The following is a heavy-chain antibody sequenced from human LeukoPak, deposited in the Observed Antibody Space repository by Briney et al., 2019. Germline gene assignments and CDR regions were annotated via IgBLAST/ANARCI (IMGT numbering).Heavy chain of an antibody. CDR2: ISSYGNIT. CDR3: VRSVNGSFDY. Sequence: GGSLRLSCGVSGFTFGHFWMHWVRQAPGKGLVWVSRISSYGNITSHADSVKGRFTVSRDNAKNTLYLQMSSLRVEDTAVYYCVRSVNGSFDYWGQGTLVTVSS. J-gene: IGHJ4*02. CDR1: GFTFGHFW. D-gene: IGHD5/OR15-5a*01. V-gene: IGHV3-74*01.